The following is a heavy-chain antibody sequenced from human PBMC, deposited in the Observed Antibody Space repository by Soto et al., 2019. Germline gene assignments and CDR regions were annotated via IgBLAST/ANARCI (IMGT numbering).Heavy chain of an antibody. J-gene: IGHJ6*02. CDR2: IIPIFGTA. V-gene: IGHV1-69*01. D-gene: IGHD2-15*01. Sequence: QVQLVQSGAEVKKPGSSVKVSCKASGGTFSSYAISWVRQAPGQGLEWMGGIIPIFGTANYAQKFQGRVTITADAPTSTAYMELSSRRYEDTAVYYCARDLFVVVVAAYLPPNNYGMDVWGQGTTVTVSS. CDR3: ARDLFVVVVAAYLPPNNYGMDV. CDR1: GGTFSSYA.